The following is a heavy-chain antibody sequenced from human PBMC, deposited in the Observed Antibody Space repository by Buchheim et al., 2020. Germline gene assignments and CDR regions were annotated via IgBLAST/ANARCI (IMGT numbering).Heavy chain of an antibody. Sequence: EVQLVESGGGLVQPGGSLRLSCAASGFTFSSYSMNWVRQAPGKGLEWVSYISSSSSTIYYADYVKGRFTISRDNAKNSLYLQMNSLRDEDTAVYYCASYCSSTSCYRYYYGMDVWGQGTT. J-gene: IGHJ6*02. D-gene: IGHD2-2*02. V-gene: IGHV3-48*02. CDR2: ISSSSSTI. CDR1: GFTFSSYS. CDR3: ASYCSSTSCYRYYYGMDV.